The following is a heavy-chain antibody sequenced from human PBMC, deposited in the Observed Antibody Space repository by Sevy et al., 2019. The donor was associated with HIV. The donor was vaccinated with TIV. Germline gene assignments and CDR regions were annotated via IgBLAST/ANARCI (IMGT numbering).Heavy chain of an antibody. V-gene: IGHV3-30*18. J-gene: IGHJ4*02. Sequence: GGSLRLSCSASGFTFSNYAMHWVRQAPGKGLEWVGFISYDGSNKYYADSVKGRFTISRDNGNNNLYLQMNSLGAEDTAVYYCANASRVLLITTIDYWGQGTLVTASS. CDR2: ISYDGSNK. CDR3: ANASRVLLITTIDY. CDR1: GFTFSNYA. D-gene: IGHD3-22*01.